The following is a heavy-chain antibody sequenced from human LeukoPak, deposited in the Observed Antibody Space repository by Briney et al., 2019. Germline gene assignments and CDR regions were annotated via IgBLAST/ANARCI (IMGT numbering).Heavy chain of an antibody. CDR3: AKAGYFDWLYPI. CDR2: ISGSGGST. J-gene: IGHJ4*02. V-gene: IGHV3-23*01. CDR1: GLTFSSYA. Sequence: GGSLRLSCAAYGLTFSSYAMSWVRQAPGKGLEWVSAISGSGGSTYYADSVKGRFTISRDNSKNTLYLQMNSLRAEDTAVYYCAKAGYFDWLYPIGGQGTLVTVSS. D-gene: IGHD3-9*01.